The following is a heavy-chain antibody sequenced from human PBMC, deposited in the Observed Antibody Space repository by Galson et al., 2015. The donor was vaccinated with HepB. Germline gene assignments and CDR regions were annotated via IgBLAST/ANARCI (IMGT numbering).Heavy chain of an antibody. CDR2: IIPIFGTP. Sequence: SVKVSCKASGGTFSSYAISWVRQAPGQGLEWMGGIIPIFGTPHYAQKFQGRVTITADKSTSTAYMQLSTLRSEDTAVYYCAGGVFRYFDEERDAFNIWGQGTMVTVSS. CDR1: GGTFSSYA. D-gene: IGHD3-9*01. CDR3: AGGVFRYFDEERDAFNI. V-gene: IGHV1-69*06. J-gene: IGHJ3*02.